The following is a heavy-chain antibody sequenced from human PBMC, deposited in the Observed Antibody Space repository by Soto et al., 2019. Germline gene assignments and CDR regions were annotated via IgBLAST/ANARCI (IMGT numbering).Heavy chain of an antibody. CDR2: IKQDGSEK. Sequence: PGGTLRLSCAASGFTFSSYWMSWVRQAPGKGQEWVANIKQDGSEKYYVDSVKGRFTISRDNAKNSLYLQMNSLRAEDTAVYYCARDGLITITIFGVVINPRYGMDVWGQGTTVTVSS. D-gene: IGHD3-3*01. CDR3: ARDGLITITIFGVVINPRYGMDV. J-gene: IGHJ6*02. V-gene: IGHV3-7*05. CDR1: GFTFSSYW.